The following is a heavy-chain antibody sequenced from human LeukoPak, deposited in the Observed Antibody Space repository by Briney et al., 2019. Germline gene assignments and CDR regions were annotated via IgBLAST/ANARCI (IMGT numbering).Heavy chain of an antibody. D-gene: IGHD2-2*01. Sequence: GKSLRLYCEASGFIFSTYGMHWVRQAPGKGLEWVAVVSYDGTNKYYEDSVKGRFTISRDNSKNTLYVQMNTLRAEDTAVYYCARGAYCTSTRCHGTKWLDHWGQGTLVTVSS. CDR1: GFIFSTYG. CDR3: ARGAYCTSTRCHGTKWLDH. CDR2: VSYDGTNK. J-gene: IGHJ5*02. V-gene: IGHV3-30*03.